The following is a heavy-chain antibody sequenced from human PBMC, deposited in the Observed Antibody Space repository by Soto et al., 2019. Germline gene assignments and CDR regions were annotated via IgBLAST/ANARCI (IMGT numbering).Heavy chain of an antibody. CDR3: ARDRSITGTDDDNWFDP. CDR2: IYYSGST. CDR1: GGSISSGGYY. D-gene: IGHD1-7*01. Sequence: QVQLQESGPGLVKPSQTLSLTCTVSGGSISSGGYYWSWIRQHPGKGLEWIGYIYYSGSTYYHPSLKSRVTISVDTSKSPSSLKLSSVTAADTAVYYCARDRSITGTDDDNWFDPWGQGSLVTVSS. V-gene: IGHV4-31*03. J-gene: IGHJ5*02.